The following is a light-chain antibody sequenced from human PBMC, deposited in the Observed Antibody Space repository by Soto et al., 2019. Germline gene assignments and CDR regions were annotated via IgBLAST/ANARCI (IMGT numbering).Light chain of an antibody. J-gene: IGLJ2*01. V-gene: IGLV1-40*01. CDR2: GNT. CDR1: SSNIGAGYD. Sequence: QSVLTQPPSVSGAPGQGVTISCTGSSSNIGAGYDVHWYQQRPGTAPKLLIYGNTNRPSGVSDRFSGSKSGTSASLAITGLQAEDEADYYCQSYDSSLSAYVVFGGGTKLTVL. CDR3: QSYDSSLSAYVV.